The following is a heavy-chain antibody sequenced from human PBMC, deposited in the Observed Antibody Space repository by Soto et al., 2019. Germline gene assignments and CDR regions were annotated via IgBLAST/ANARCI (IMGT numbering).Heavy chain of an antibody. D-gene: IGHD3-22*01. J-gene: IGHJ4*02. V-gene: IGHV1-3*01. CDR2: INAVSDNT. CDR3: ARDDYPYYDDSSGYHFDY. Sequence: ASVKVSCKASGYTFTSYAMHWVRQAPGQGLEWMGWINAVSDNTKYSEKFQGRVTITRDTSANAAYMDLSSLRAEDTAVYYCARDDYPYYDDSSGYHFDYWGQGALVTVSS. CDR1: GYTFTSYA.